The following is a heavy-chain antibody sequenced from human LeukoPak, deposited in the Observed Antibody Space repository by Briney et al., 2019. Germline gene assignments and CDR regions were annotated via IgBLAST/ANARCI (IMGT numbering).Heavy chain of an antibody. D-gene: IGHD4-11*01. Sequence: GGWLRVSCAASGCTFSSYAMSWVRQAPGKGVEGVSASSGSGGSTYYADSVKGRFTISRDNSKNTLYLQMNSLRAEDTAVYYCARGGLTTVTTLWLFDYWGQGTLVTVSS. CDR1: GCTFSSYA. CDR3: ARGGLTTVTTLWLFDY. J-gene: IGHJ4*02. V-gene: IGHV3-23*01. CDR2: SSGSGGST.